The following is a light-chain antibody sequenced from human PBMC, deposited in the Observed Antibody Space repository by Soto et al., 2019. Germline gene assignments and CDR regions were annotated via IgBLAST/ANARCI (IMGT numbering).Light chain of an antibody. CDR3: QQYGSSPRT. CDR1: QGVSDNY. J-gene: IGKJ2*01. V-gene: IGKV3-20*01. CDR2: GAS. Sequence: EVVLTQSPGTLSLSPGEGATLSCRASQGVSDNYLAWYQHKPGQPPRLLIYGASNRATAIPDRFSGSGSGTDFTLTSSRLEPEDFAVYFCQQYGSSPRTFGQGTKLDIK.